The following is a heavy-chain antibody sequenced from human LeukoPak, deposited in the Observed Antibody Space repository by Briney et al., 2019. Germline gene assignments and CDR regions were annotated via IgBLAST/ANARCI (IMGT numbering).Heavy chain of an antibody. Sequence: SETLSLTCTVSGGSISSSSYYWTWIRQPPGKGLEWIGEINHSGSTNYNPSLKSRVTISVDTSKNQFSLKLSSVTAADTALYYCARHYYDIFSFDYWGQGTLVTVSS. D-gene: IGHD3-9*01. J-gene: IGHJ4*02. CDR2: INHSGST. CDR1: GGSISSSSYY. V-gene: IGHV4-39*01. CDR3: ARHYYDIFSFDY.